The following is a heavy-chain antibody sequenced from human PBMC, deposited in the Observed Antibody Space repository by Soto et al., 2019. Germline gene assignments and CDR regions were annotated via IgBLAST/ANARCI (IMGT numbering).Heavy chain of an antibody. CDR3: AKDREMDYGGSTRLDY. J-gene: IGHJ4*02. Sequence: GGSLRLSCAASGFTFSSYAMSWVRQAPGKGLEWVSAISGSGGSTYYADSVKGRFTISRDNSKNTLYLQMNSLRAEDTAVYYCAKDREMDYGGSTRLDYWGQGTLVTVSS. V-gene: IGHV3-23*01. CDR1: GFTFSSYA. CDR2: ISGSGGST. D-gene: IGHD2-2*01.